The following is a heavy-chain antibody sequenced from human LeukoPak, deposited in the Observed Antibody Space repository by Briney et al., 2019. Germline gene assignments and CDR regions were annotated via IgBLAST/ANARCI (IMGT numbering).Heavy chain of an antibody. V-gene: IGHV3-7*01. CDR1: GFTFSSNW. J-gene: IGHJ4*02. CDR2: IKQDGSEK. CDR3: ADMRADY. Sequence: GGSLRLSCAASGFTFSSNWMSWVRQAPGKGLEWVANIKQDGSEKYYVDSVKGRFTISRDNAKNSLYLQMNSLRAEDTAVYYCADMRADYWGQGTLVTVSS.